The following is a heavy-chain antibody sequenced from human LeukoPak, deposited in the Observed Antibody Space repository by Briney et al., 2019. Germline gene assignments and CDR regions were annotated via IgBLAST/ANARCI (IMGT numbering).Heavy chain of an antibody. CDR1: GFTFSSYA. D-gene: IGHD6-6*01. J-gene: IGHJ4*02. Sequence: GGSLRLSCAASGFTFSSYAMSWVRQAPGKGLEWVSAISGSGGSTYYADSVKGWFTISRDNSKNTLYVQMNSLRAEDTAVYYCAKVTDSSSAGSDYWGQGTLVTVSS. V-gene: IGHV3-23*01. CDR2: ISGSGGST. CDR3: AKVTDSSSAGSDY.